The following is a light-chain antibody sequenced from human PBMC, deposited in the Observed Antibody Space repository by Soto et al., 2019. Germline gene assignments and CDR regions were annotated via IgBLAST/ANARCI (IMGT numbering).Light chain of an antibody. Sequence: EIMMKHSPATLSVTQGERATLSCRASQRVSSNSAWYQQKPGQAPRLLIYGASTRATGIPASFSGSGSGTEFTLTISSLQSEDFAVYYCQQYNNWPRRFGQGTKVDI. CDR3: QQYNNWPRR. CDR2: GAS. CDR1: QRVSSN. J-gene: IGKJ1*01. V-gene: IGKV3-15*01.